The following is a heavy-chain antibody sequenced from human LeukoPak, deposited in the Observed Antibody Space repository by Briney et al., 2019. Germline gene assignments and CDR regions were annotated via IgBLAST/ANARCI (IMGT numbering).Heavy chain of an antibody. Sequence: GGSLRLSCAASGISVGSNYMSWVRQAPGKGLEWVSIIYSGGSTYYTDSVKGRFTISRDYSKNTLYLQMNSLRAEGTAVYYCATRDNGYYYGMDVWGQGTTVIVSS. CDR2: IYSGGST. J-gene: IGHJ6*02. D-gene: IGHD1-1*01. V-gene: IGHV3-66*01. CDR3: ATRDNGYYYGMDV. CDR1: GISVGSNY.